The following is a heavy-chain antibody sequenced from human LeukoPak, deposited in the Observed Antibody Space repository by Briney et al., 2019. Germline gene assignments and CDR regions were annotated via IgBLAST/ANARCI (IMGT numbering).Heavy chain of an antibody. V-gene: IGHV3-74*01. D-gene: IGHD3-10*01. Sequence: GGSLRLSCAASGFTFSTYWMHWVRKAPGKGLGWVSPINSAGSSTCYADYVKGRFTISRDNAKNTLYLQMNSLRAEDTAVYYCTRVGVTMVRGVIRRYYYYMDVWGKGTTVTVSS. CDR1: GFTFSTYW. CDR3: TRVGVTMVRGVIRRYYYYMDV. CDR2: INSAGSST. J-gene: IGHJ6*03.